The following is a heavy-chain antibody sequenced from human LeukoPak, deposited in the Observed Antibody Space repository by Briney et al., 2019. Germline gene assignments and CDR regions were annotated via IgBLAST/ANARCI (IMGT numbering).Heavy chain of an antibody. CDR2: IKQDGSEK. J-gene: IGHJ3*02. V-gene: IGHV3-7*01. D-gene: IGHD2-15*01. CDR1: EFTFSTYW. CDR3: ARHRSGGSQDDAFDI. Sequence: GGSLRLSCAASEFTFSTYWMSWVRQAPGKGLEWVADIKQDGSEKYYVDSVKGRFTISRQNAKNSVFLQMNSLRAEDTAVYYCARHRSGGSQDDAFDIWGQGTMVTVSS.